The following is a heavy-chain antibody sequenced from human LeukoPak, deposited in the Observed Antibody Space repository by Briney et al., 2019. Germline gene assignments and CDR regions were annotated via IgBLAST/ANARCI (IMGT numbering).Heavy chain of an antibody. V-gene: IGHV7-4-1*02. CDR3: VRGTPTPGMDY. CDR2: IDTTTGNP. J-gene: IGHJ4*02. Sequence: GASVNVSCKASRYPFSAHFLNWVRQAPGQGLEWMGNIDTTTGNPRYAQDFTGRFVFSLDASVSTAYLQITSLKADDTAAYYCVRGTPTPGMDYWGQGTQVTVSS. D-gene: IGHD3-10*01. CDR1: RYPFSAHF.